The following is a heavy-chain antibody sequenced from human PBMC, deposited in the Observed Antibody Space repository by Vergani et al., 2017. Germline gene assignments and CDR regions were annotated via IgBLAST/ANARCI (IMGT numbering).Heavy chain of an antibody. CDR2: IYPADSDT. V-gene: IGHV5-51*01. CDR3: ARHTTYTDS. J-gene: IGHJ4*02. Sequence: EVELVQSGPEMRKPGESLKISCKGSEYSFGNYWIGWVRQMPGKGLEVMGIIYPADSDTRYSPSFQGQVTISADKSISTAFLQWDSLKASDPALYYCARHTTYTDSWGQGTLVTVSS. D-gene: IGHD1-1*01. CDR1: EYSFGNYW.